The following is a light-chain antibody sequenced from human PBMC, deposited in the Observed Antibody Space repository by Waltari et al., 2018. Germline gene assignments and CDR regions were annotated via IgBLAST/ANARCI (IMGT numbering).Light chain of an antibody. CDR1: QDIRND. Sequence: AIQMTQSPSSLSASVVDRVTLTCRASQDIRNDLGWYQQKPGEAPKLLIYAASNLQSGVPSKFSGSGSGTDFTLTISSLQPEDFATYYCLQDYNYPRTFGQGTKVEIK. V-gene: IGKV1-6*01. CDR2: AAS. CDR3: LQDYNYPRT. J-gene: IGKJ1*01.